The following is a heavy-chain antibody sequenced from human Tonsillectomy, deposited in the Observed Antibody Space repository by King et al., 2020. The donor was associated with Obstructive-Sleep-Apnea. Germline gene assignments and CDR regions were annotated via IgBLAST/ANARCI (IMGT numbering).Heavy chain of an antibody. CDR1: GFTFSSYW. CDR3: ARVGGSNDMDV. V-gene: IGHV3-74*01. D-gene: IGHD3-16*01. J-gene: IGHJ6*02. Sequence: VQLVESGGGLVQPGGSLRLSCAASGFTFSSYWMHWVRQAPGKGLVWVSRIISDGSSTTYADSVKGRFTISRDNAKNTLYLQMNSLRAEDTAVYYCARVGGSNDMDVWGQGTTVTVSS. CDR2: IISDGSST.